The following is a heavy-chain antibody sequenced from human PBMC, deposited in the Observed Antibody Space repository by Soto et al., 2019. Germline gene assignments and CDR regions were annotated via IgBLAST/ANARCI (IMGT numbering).Heavy chain of an antibody. D-gene: IGHD2-15*01. Sequence: EVQLVESGGGLVQPGRSLRLSCAASGFTFDDYAMHWVRRVPGKGLEWVSSISWNSNIIGYADSVTGRFTISRDKAKNSLYLQMNSLRPEYTALYYCAKGGPDGFCSGGRCYFDYGGQGTLVTVSS. CDR2: ISWNSNII. V-gene: IGHV3-9*01. J-gene: IGHJ4*02. CDR3: AKGGPDGFCSGGRCYFDY. CDR1: GFTFDDYA.